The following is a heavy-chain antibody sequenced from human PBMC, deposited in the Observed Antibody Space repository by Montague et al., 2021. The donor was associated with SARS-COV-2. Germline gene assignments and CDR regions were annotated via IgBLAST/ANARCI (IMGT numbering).Heavy chain of an antibody. CDR3: ARTLLDYYGMDV. J-gene: IGHJ6*02. CDR1: GGSFSGYY. CDR2: IYYSGST. Sequence: SETLSLTCAVYGGSFSGYYWSWICQPPGKGLEWIGEIYYSGSTNYNPSLKSRVTISVDTSKNQFSLKLSSVTAADTAVYYCARTLLDYYGMDVWGQGTTVTVSS. V-gene: IGHV4-34*01.